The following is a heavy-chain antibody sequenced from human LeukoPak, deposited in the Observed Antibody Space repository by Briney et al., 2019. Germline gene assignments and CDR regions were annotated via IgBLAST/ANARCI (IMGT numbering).Heavy chain of an antibody. V-gene: IGHV3-7*01. CDR2: INQDGSEK. J-gene: IGHJ4*02. CDR1: GLRFGSFW. Sequence: GGSLRLSCAVSGLRFGSFWMSWVRQAPGKGLEWVANINQDGSEKYVDSVRGRFTISRDNSKNSLHLQMNNLRAEDTAVYYCARERDGRFFDYWGQGTLVTVSS. CDR3: ARERDGRFFDY. D-gene: IGHD5-24*01.